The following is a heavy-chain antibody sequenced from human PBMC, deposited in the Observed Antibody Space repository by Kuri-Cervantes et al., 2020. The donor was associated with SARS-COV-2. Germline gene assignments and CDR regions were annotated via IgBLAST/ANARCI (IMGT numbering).Heavy chain of an antibody. Sequence: SETLSLTCAFYGESFSGYYWNWIRQSPGKGLEWIGEVNHRGSTHYNPSLKSRLTVSLDTSKNQFSLKLSSVTAADTAVYYCAGGIAAAGYFDYWGQGTLVTVSS. CDR3: AGGIAAAGYFDY. V-gene: IGHV4-34*01. CDR1: GESFSGYY. CDR2: VNHRGST. J-gene: IGHJ4*02. D-gene: IGHD6-13*01.